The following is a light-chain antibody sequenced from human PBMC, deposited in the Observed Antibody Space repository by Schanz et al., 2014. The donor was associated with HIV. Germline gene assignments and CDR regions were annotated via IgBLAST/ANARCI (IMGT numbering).Light chain of an antibody. J-gene: IGLJ3*02. Sequence: QSVLTQPPSMSAAPGQRVTISCAGSAFNIGQNYVSWFQQFPGTAPKLLISGNNNRPSGVPDRFSGSKSGTSASLAITGLQAEDEADYYCHSYDSSLNGVVFGGGTKLTVL. V-gene: IGLV1-40*01. CDR3: HSYDSSLNGVV. CDR1: AFNIGQNY. CDR2: GNN.